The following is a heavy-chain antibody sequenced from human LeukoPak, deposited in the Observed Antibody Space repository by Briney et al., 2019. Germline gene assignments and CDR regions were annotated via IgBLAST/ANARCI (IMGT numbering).Heavy chain of an antibody. CDR1: GFTFSSYA. D-gene: IGHD5-18*01. CDR2: ISGSGGSK. Sequence: GGSLRLSCAASGFTFSSYAMSWVRQAPGKGLEWVSAISGSGGSKYYADSVRGRFTISRDNSKNTLYLQMNSLRAEDTAVYYCAKDSRDGYSYPYFDYWGQGTLVTVSS. J-gene: IGHJ4*02. CDR3: AKDSRDGYSYPYFDY. V-gene: IGHV3-23*01.